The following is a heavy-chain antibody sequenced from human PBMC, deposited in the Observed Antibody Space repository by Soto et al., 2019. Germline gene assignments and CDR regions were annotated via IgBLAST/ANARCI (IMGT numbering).Heavy chain of an antibody. J-gene: IGHJ6*02. CDR2: ISYGGTDK. V-gene: IGHV3-30*18. CDR3: AKDLRGYCLSTNCLYYYYGMDV. D-gene: IGHD2-2*03. Sequence: QEKLVESGGGVVQPGRSLRLSCAASGFTFSSYGMHWVRQAPGKGLEWVALISYGGTDKYYVDSVKGRFTVSRDNSKNTLYLQMNSLRAEDTAVYYCAKDLRGYCLSTNCLYYYYGMDVWGQGTTVTVSS. CDR1: GFTFSSYG.